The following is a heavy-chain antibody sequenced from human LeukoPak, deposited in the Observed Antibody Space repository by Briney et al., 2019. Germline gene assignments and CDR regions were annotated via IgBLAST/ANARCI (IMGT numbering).Heavy chain of an antibody. CDR2: IKQDGSEK. D-gene: IGHD3-3*01. CDR1: GFTFTSYW. Sequence: GGSLRLSCAASGFTFTSYWMSWVRQAPGKGLEWVANIKQDGSEKYYVDSVKGRFTISRDNAKNSLYLQMNSLRAEDTAVYYCARDGPDFWSGYYWEVWGQGTLVTVSS. V-gene: IGHV3-7*01. CDR3: ARDGPDFWSGYYWEV. J-gene: IGHJ4*02.